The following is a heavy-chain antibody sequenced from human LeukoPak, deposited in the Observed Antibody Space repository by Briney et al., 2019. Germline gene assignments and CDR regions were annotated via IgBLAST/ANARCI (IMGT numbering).Heavy chain of an antibody. CDR1: GGTFSSYA. D-gene: IGHD2-15*01. CDR2: IIPILGIA. Sequence: ASVKVSCKASGGTFSSYAISWVRQAPGQGLEWMGRIIPILGIANYAQKFQGRVTITADKSTSTAYMELSSLRSEDTAVYYCATCSGGSCYSEVYFQHWARAPWSPSPQ. V-gene: IGHV1-69*04. CDR3: ATCSGGSCYSEVYFQH. J-gene: IGHJ1*01.